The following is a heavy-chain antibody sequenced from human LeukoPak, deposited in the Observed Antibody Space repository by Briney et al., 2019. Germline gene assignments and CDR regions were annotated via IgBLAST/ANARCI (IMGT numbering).Heavy chain of an antibody. CDR2: IYYSGST. V-gene: IGHV4-59*08. CDR3: ARQVYSSGWYWDDY. D-gene: IGHD6-19*01. CDR1: GGSISSYY. J-gene: IGHJ4*02. Sequence: SETLSLTCTVSGGSISSYYWSWIRQPPGKGLEWIGYIYYSGSTNYNPPLKSRVTISVDTSKNQFSLKLSSVTAADTAVYYCARQVYSSGWYWDDYWGQGTLVTVSS.